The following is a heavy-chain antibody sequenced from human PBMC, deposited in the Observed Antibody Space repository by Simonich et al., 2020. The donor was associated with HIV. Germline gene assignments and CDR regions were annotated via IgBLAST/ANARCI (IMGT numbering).Heavy chain of an antibody. CDR2: INHSGST. CDR3: ARHSASYDSSGRRYFDL. J-gene: IGHJ2*01. D-gene: IGHD3-22*01. CDR1: IGSFSGYY. Sequence: QEHLQQWGAGLLKPSETLSLTCAVYIGSFSGYYWSWIRQPPGKGLEWIGEINHSGSTIYNPSLKSRFTIAVDTSKNQSSRRLTSVTAADTAVYFCARHSASYDSSGRRYFDLWGRGTLVTVFS. V-gene: IGHV4-34*01.